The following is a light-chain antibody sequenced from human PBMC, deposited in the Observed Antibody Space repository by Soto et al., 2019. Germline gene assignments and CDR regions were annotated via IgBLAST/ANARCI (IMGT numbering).Light chain of an antibody. V-gene: IGKV3-20*01. CDR2: GAS. Sequence: EIVLTQFPGTLSLSPGKRATLSCRASQSVSSSYLAWYQQKPGQAPRLLIYGASSRATGIPDRFSGSGSGTDFTLTISRLEPEDFAVYYCQQYGSSLRTFGQGTKVDIK. CDR3: QQYGSSLRT. CDR1: QSVSSSY. J-gene: IGKJ1*01.